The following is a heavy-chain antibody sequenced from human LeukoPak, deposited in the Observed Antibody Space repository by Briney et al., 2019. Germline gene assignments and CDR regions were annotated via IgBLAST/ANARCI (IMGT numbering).Heavy chain of an antibody. J-gene: IGHJ4*02. CDR3: ARDVAYYGGNSGAGFDY. CDR1: GYTFTSYY. D-gene: IGHD4-23*01. CDR2: INTSGGST. V-gene: IGHV1-46*01. Sequence: ASVKVSCKASGYTFTSYYMHWVRQAPGQELEWMGIINTSGGSTSYAQKFQGRVTMTRDTSTSTVYMELSSLRSEDTAVYYCARDVAYYGGNSGAGFDYWGQGTLVTVSS.